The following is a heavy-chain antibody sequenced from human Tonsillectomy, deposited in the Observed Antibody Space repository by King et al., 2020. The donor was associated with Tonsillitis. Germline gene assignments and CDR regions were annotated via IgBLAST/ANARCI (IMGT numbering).Heavy chain of an antibody. Sequence: QLQESGPGLVKPSETLSLTCTVSGYSISSGYYWGWIRQPPGKGLEWIGSIYHSGSTYYNPSLKSRVTISVDTFKNQFSLKLSSVTAADTAVYYCARYRTTVVTPGDFDIWGQGTMVTVSS. D-gene: IGHD4-23*01. J-gene: IGHJ3*02. CDR1: GYSISSGYY. V-gene: IGHV4-38-2*02. CDR2: IYHSGST. CDR3: ARYRTTVVTPGDFDI.